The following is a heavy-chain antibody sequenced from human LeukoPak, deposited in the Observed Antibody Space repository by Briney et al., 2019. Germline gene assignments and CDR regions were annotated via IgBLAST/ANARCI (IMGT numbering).Heavy chain of an antibody. V-gene: IGHV3-21*01. J-gene: IGHJ4*02. CDR2: ISSSGTYI. CDR3: ARVDYADYAPNFDY. D-gene: IGHD4-17*01. Sequence: GGSLRLSCAASGITLSSYGMSWVRQAPGKGLEWVSSISSSGTYIYYADSVKGRFTISRDNAKNSLYLQMNSLRAEDTAVYYCARVDYADYAPNFDYWGQGTLVTVSS. CDR1: GITLSSYG.